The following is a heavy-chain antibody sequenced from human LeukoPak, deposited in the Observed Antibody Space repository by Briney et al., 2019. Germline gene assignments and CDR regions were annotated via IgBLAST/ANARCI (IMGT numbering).Heavy chain of an antibody. CDR2: IYYSGST. D-gene: IGHD3-9*01. Sequence: NPSETLSLTCTVSGGSISSYYWSWIRQPPGKGLEWIGYIYYSGSTNYNPSLKSRVTISVDTSKNQFSLKLSSVTAADTAVYYCARVGAYDLLTGYYLPGPVWGQGTLVTVSS. V-gene: IGHV4-59*01. CDR3: ARVGAYDLLTGYYLPGPV. CDR1: GGSISSYY. J-gene: IGHJ4*02.